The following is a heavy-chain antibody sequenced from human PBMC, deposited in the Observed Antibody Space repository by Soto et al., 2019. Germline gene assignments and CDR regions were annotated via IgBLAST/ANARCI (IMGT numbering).Heavy chain of an antibody. D-gene: IGHD1-7*01. V-gene: IGHV5-51*01. CDR2: IYPGDSDT. J-gene: IGHJ6*03. Sequence: GESLKISCKGSGYSFTSYWIGWVRQMPGKGLEWMGIIYPGDSDTRYSPSFQGQVTISADKSISTAYLQWSSLRASDTAMYYCARHYTRNYVVYYYYMDVRGKGTTVTVSS. CDR3: ARHYTRNYVVYYYYMDV. CDR1: GYSFTSYW.